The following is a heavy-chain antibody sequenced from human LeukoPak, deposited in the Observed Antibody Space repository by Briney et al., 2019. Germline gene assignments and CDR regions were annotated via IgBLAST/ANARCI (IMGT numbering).Heavy chain of an antibody. CDR1: GDSISSYY. Sequence: SETLSLTCTVSGDSISSYYWSWIRQPPGKGLEWIGYIYYSGSTNYNPSLKSRVTISVDTSKNQFSLKLSSVTAADTAVYYCARVASSSWLHFDYWGQGTLVTVSS. CDR3: ARVASSSWLHFDY. CDR2: IYYSGST. V-gene: IGHV4-59*01. D-gene: IGHD6-13*01. J-gene: IGHJ4*02.